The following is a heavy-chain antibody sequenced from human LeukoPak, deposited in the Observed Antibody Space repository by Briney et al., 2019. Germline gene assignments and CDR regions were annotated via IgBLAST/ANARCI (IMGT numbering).Heavy chain of an antibody. CDR1: GGSISSSSYY. CDR2: IYYSGST. Sequence: SETLSLTCTVSGGSISSSSYYWGWIRQPPGKGLGWIGRIYYSGSTYYNPSLKSRVTLSVDTSKNQFSLKLSSVTAADTALYYCARRIYGDYESSPHQFAFFDLWGRGTLVTVSS. CDR3: ARRIYGDYESSPHQFAFFDL. J-gene: IGHJ2*01. D-gene: IGHD4-17*01. V-gene: IGHV4-39*01.